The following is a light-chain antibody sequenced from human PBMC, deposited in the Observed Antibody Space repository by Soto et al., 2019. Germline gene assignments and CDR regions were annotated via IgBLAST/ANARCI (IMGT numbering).Light chain of an antibody. CDR2: EVS. CDR3: SSSTTFTTLV. CDR1: SNDVGSYDF. Sequence: VLTQPASVSGSPGQPITISCTGTSNDVGSYDFVSWYQQQPGKAPKLLIYEVSNRPSGVSHRFSGSKSDNTASLTISGLQSEDEADYYCSSSTTFTTLVFGTGTKVTVL. J-gene: IGLJ1*01. V-gene: IGLV2-14*01.